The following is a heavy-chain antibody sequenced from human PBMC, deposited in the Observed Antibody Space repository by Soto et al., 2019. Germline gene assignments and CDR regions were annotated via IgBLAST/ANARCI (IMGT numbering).Heavy chain of an antibody. CDR1: GYTFSSYD. D-gene: IGHD3-22*01. V-gene: IGHV1-8*01. CDR2: MNPNSGNT. J-gene: IGHJ4*02. CDR3: VRADGAYDSSGDYSYYFDF. Sequence: QVQLVQSGAEVKKPGTSVKVSCKASGYTFSSYDVNWVRQATGQGLEWVGWMNPNSGNTGYAQRFQGRVTMTMTTSISTAYMELSGLRSEDTAVFYCVRADGAYDSSGDYSYYFDFWGQGTLVTVSS.